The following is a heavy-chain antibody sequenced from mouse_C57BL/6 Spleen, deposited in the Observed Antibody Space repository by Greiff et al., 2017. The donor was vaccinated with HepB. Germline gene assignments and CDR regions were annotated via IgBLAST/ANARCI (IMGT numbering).Heavy chain of an antibody. CDR2: IRNKANGYTT. Sequence: EVQRVESGGGLVQPGGSLSLSCAASGFTFTDYYMSWVRQPPGKALEWLGFIRNKANGYTTEYSASVKGRFTISRDNSQSILYLQMNALRAEDSATYYCARYEYYRGAYFDYWGQGTTLTVSS. J-gene: IGHJ2*01. V-gene: IGHV7-3*01. D-gene: IGHD2-12*01. CDR1: GFTFTDYY. CDR3: ARYEYYRGAYFDY.